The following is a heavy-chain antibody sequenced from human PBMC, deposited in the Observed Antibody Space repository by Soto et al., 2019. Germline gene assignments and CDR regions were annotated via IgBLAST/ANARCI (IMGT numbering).Heavy chain of an antibody. CDR2: IYNSGST. D-gene: IGHD3-10*01. CDR3: ARAPYGSVKKPYYFDY. V-gene: IGHV4-59*01. Sequence: SETLSLTCTVSGGSISSYYWSWIRQPPGKGLEWIGFIYNSGSTNYNPSLKSRVTISMDTSRNQFSLILSSVTAADTAVYYCARAPYGSVKKPYYFDYWGQGTLVTVAS. CDR1: GGSISSYY. J-gene: IGHJ4*02.